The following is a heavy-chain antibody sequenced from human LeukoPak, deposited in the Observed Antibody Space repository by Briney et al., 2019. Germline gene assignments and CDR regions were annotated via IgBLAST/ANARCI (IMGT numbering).Heavy chain of an antibody. V-gene: IGHV3-15*01. D-gene: IGHD2-2*01. CDR3: TTDPDIVVVPAARFDY. J-gene: IGHJ4*02. Sequence: GGSLRLSCAASGFTFSNAWMCWVRQAPGKGLEWVGRIKSKTDGGTTDYAAPVKGKFTISRDDSKNTLYLQMNSLKTEDTAVYYCTTDPDIVVVPAARFDYWGQGTLVTVSS. CDR1: GFTFSNAW. CDR2: IKSKTDGGTT.